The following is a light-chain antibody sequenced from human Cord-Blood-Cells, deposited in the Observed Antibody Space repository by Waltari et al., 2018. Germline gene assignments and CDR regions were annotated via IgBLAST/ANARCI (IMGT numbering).Light chain of an antibody. CDR3: QQYNNWPIT. Sequence: EIVMTQSPATLSVSPGERATLSCRASQSVSSNLAWYQQKPGQAPRLLIYGASTMATCIRARFSGSGSGTEFTLTISSLQSEDFAVYYCQQYNNWPITFGPGTKVDIK. V-gene: IGKV3-15*01. CDR1: QSVSSN. J-gene: IGKJ3*01. CDR2: GAS.